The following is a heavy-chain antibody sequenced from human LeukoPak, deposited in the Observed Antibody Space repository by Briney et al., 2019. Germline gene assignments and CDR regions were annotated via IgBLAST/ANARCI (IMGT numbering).Heavy chain of an antibody. CDR3: AGTYYYGSGSYRALDY. V-gene: IGHV4-61*02. Sequence: PSETLSLTCTVSGGSISSGSYYWSWIRQPAGKGLEWIGRIYTSGSTNYNPSLKSRVTISVDTSKNQFSLKLSSVTAADTAVYYCAGTYYYGSGSYRALDYWGQGTLVTVSS. CDR2: IYTSGST. J-gene: IGHJ4*02. D-gene: IGHD3-10*01. CDR1: GGSISSGSYY.